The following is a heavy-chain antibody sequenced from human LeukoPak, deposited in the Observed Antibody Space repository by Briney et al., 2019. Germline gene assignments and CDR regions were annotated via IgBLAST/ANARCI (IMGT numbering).Heavy chain of an antibody. CDR3: ARYIVATITTYYFDY. CDR2: IYQSGST. D-gene: IGHD5-12*01. V-gene: IGHV4-38-2*01. Sequence: PSETLSLTCAVSGYSISSGYYWGWIRPPPGKGLEWIGSIYQSGSTYYNPSLKSRVTISVDTSKNQFSLKLSSVTAADTAVYYCARYIVATITTYYFDYWGQGTLVTVSS. J-gene: IGHJ4*02. CDR1: GYSISSGYY.